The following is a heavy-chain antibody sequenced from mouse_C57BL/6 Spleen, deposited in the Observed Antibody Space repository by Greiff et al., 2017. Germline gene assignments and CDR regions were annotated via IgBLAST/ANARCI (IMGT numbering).Heavy chain of an antibody. CDR2: IDPANGNT. CDR3: ARGRGYYFDF. Sequence: VQLKESVAELVRPGASVKLSCTASGFNIKNTYMPWVKQRPEQGLEWIGRIDPANGNTKYAPKFQGKATITADTSSNTAYLQLSSLTSEDTSIYYCARGRGYYFDFWGQGTTLTVSS. CDR1: GFNIKNTY. J-gene: IGHJ2*01. V-gene: IGHV14-3*01.